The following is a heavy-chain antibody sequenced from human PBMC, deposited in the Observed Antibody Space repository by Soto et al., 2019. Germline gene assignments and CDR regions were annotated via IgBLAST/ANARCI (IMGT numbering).Heavy chain of an antibody. CDR2: ISYEGSNT. D-gene: IGHD1-1*01. CDR3: VRVTPGNNLYYFSGLDF. Sequence: QVHLVESGGGVVQPGKSLKLCCVASGFTFDTYGIHWVRQAPGKGLQWVALISYEGSNTYYADSVRGRFTISRDNSKNALYLQMNTLRPEDTGVYYCVRVTPGNNLYYFSGLDFWGQGTSVTVSS. J-gene: IGHJ6*02. V-gene: IGHV3-30-3*01. CDR1: GFTFDTYG.